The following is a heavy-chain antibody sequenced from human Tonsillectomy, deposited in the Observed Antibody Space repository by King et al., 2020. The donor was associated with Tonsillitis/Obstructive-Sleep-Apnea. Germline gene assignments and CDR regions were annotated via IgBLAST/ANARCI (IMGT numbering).Heavy chain of an antibody. Sequence: QLVQSGAEVKKPGASVKVSCKASGYTFTSDYMHWVRQAPGQGLEWMGIINPSGGSTSYAQKFQGRVTMTRDTSTRTVYMELSSLRSEDTAVYYCSRRYSGYDLFDYWGQGTLVTVSS. D-gene: IGHD5-12*01. J-gene: IGHJ4*02. CDR2: INPSGGST. V-gene: IGHV1-46*01. CDR1: GYTFTSDY. CDR3: SRRYSGYDLFDY.